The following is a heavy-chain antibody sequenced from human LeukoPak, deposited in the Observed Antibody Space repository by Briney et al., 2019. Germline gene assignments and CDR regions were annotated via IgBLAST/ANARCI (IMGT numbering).Heavy chain of an antibody. CDR1: GFTFSSYG. CDR2: ISYDGSNK. CDR3: ATLLLGGSGSYLHLDY. V-gene: IGHV3-33*01. D-gene: IGHD3-10*01. J-gene: IGHJ4*02. Sequence: GGSLRLSCAASGFTFSSYGMHWVRQAPGKGLEWVAVISYDGSNKYYADSVKGRFTISRDNSKNTLYLQMNSLRAEDTAVYYCATLLLGGSGSYLHLDYWGQGTLVTVSS.